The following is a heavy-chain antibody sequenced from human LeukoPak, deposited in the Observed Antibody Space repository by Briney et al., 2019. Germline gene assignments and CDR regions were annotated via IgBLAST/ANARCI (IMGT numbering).Heavy chain of an antibody. CDR3: ARGGGDYSNFHDGYYYYYYMDV. J-gene: IGHJ6*03. CDR2: ISSSSSYI. V-gene: IGHV3-21*01. CDR1: GFTFSSYS. Sequence: PGGSLRLSCAASGFTFSSYSMNWVRQAPGKGLEWVSSISSSSSYIYYADSVKGRFTISRDNAKSTLYLQINSLRAEDTAVYYCARGGGDYSNFHDGYYYYYYMDVWGKGTTVTVSS. D-gene: IGHD4-11*01.